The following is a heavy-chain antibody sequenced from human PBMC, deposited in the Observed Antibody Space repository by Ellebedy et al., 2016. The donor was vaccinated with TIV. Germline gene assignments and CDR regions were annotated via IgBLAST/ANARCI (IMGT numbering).Heavy chain of an antibody. J-gene: IGHJ4*02. CDR2: IYYSGST. V-gene: IGHV4-39*07. Sequence: SETLSLTCNVSGGSVSSYSYYSGWIRLPAGKGLEWIGEIYYSGSTFYNPSLKSRVTISVDTSKNQFSLQLTSVTAADTAVYYCRQFYYDILTGDSRPDYWGQGTLVTVSS. CDR3: RQFYYDILTGDSRPDY. CDR1: GGSVSSYSYY. D-gene: IGHD3-9*01.